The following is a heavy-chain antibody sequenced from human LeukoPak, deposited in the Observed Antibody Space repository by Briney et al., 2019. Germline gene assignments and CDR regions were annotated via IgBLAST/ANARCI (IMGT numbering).Heavy chain of an antibody. D-gene: IGHD6-19*01. V-gene: IGHV3-30*04. CDR2: ISYDGRNK. CDR1: GFTFSSYA. Sequence: GGSLRLSCAASGFTFSSYAMHWVRQAPGKGLEWVAVISYDGRNKNYADSVKGRFTISRDNSKNTLYLQMNSLRAEDTAVYYCARSEYSNGWYAELYYYYGMDVWGQGTTVTVSS. CDR3: ARSEYSNGWYAELYYYYGMDV. J-gene: IGHJ6*02.